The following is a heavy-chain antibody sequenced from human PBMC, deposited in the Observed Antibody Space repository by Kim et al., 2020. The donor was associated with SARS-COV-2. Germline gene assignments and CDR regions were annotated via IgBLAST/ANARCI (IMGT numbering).Heavy chain of an antibody. V-gene: IGHV3-30*02. J-gene: IGHJ5*02. CDR3: AKDLDSSSWFNLFDP. D-gene: IGHD6-13*01. Sequence: DSVKGRFTSSTDNSKNTLYLQRNSLRAEDTAVYYCAKDLDSSSWFNLFDPWGQGTLVTVSS.